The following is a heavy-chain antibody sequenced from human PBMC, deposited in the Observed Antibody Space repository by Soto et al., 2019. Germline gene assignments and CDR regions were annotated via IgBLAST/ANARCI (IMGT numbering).Heavy chain of an antibody. CDR2: ISSSGSTI. CDR1: GFTFSDYY. CDR3: ARDISSSPAVDY. Sequence: GGSLRLSCAASGFTFSDYYMSWIRQASGKGLEWVSYISSSGSTIYYADSVKGRFTISRDNAKNSLYLQMNSLRAEDTAVYYCARDISSSPAVDYWGQGTLVTVSS. D-gene: IGHD6-13*01. V-gene: IGHV3-11*01. J-gene: IGHJ4*02.